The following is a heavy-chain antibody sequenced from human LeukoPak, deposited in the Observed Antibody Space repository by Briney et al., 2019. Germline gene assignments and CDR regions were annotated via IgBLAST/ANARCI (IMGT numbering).Heavy chain of an antibody. D-gene: IGHD2-21*01. J-gene: IGHJ4*02. CDR1: GGSISSGGYY. Sequence: SQTLSLTCTVSGGSISSGGYYWSWIRQHPGKSLLCIGYIYYSGSTYYNPPLKSRVTISVDTSKNQFSLKLSSVTAADTAVYYCARDPVVGWAPHPVWGQGTLVTVSS. CDR3: ARDPVVGWAPHPV. V-gene: IGHV4-31*03. CDR2: IYYSGST.